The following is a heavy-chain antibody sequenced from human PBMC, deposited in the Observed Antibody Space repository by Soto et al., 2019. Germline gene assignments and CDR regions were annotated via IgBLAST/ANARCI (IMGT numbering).Heavy chain of an antibody. CDR1: GYRFTSYA. D-gene: IGHD1-1*01. V-gene: IGHV1-3*01. J-gene: IGHJ6*02. Sequence: ASVKVSCKASGYRFTSYAMHWVRQAPGPRLEWMGWITPGNGKTESSQHFQGRVTIARDTSASTVYMELSSLTSEDTAVYYCARGAGPTVYYGMEVWGQGTTVTVSS. CDR2: ITPGNGKT. CDR3: ARGAGPTVYYGMEV.